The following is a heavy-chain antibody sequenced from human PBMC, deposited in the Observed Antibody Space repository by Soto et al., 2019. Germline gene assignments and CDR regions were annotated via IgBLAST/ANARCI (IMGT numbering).Heavy chain of an antibody. CDR1: GGSISSSPYY. CDR3: SRRAPEGFDP. V-gene: IGHV4-39*01. CDR2: INYSGST. J-gene: IGHJ5*02. Sequence: SETLSLTCTVSGGSISSSPYYWGWIRQPPVKGLEWIGSINYSGSTYYNPSLKSRLTLSVDTSKNHFSLRVISVTAADTALYYCSRRAPEGFDPWGQGTLVTVSS.